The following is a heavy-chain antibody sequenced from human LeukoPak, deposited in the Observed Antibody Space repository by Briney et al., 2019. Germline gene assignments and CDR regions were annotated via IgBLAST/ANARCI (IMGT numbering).Heavy chain of an antibody. V-gene: IGHV3-48*04. D-gene: IGHD3-22*01. Sequence: GGSLRLPCAASGFTFSSYSMNWVRQAPGKGLEWVSYISSSSSTIYYADSVKGRFTISRDNAKNSLYLQMNSLRAEDTAVYYCARDLRYYYDSSGYYPAYYYYGMDVWGQGTTVTVSS. CDR1: GFTFSSYS. J-gene: IGHJ6*02. CDR3: ARDLRYYYDSSGYYPAYYYYGMDV. CDR2: ISSSSSTI.